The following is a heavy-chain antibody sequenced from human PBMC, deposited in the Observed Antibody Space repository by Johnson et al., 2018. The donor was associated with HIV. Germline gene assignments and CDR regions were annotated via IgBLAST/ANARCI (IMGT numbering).Heavy chain of an antibody. V-gene: IGHV3-7*05. CDR1: GFTFSSFW. J-gene: IGHJ3*02. D-gene: IGHD6-19*01. Sequence: VQLVESGGGLVQPGGSLRLSCAASGFTFSSFWMNWVRQAPGKGLEWVANIKQDGSEKYYVDSVKGRFTISRDNAKNSLYLQMNSLRAEDTALYYCARRGGSGWSAFDIWGQGTMVTVSS. CDR2: IKQDGSEK. CDR3: ARRGGSGWSAFDI.